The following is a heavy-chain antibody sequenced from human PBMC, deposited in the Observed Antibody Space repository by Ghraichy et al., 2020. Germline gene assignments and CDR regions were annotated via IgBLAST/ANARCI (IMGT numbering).Heavy chain of an antibody. CDR3: TRPYSESQPGFFQYNGMDV. CDR2: IRSKANSYAT. J-gene: IGHJ6*02. D-gene: IGHD1-26*01. V-gene: IGHV3-73*01. CDR1: GFTFSGSA. Sequence: GGSLRLSCAASGFTFSGSAVHWVRQASGKGLEWVGRIRSKANSYATAYAASVKGRFTISRDDSKNTAYLQMNSLKTDDTAVYYCTRPYSESQPGFFQYNGMDVWGQGTTVTVSS.